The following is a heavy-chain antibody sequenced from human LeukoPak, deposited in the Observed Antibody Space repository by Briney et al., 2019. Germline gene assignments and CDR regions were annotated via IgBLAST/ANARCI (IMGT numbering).Heavy chain of an antibody. CDR1: GYTFTGYY. J-gene: IGHJ5*02. V-gene: IGHV1-2*02. CDR2: INPNSGGT. CDR3: ARRFCFGRSGTSCYNNWFDP. D-gene: IGHD2-2*02. Sequence: ASVKVSCKASGYTFTGYYMHWVRQSPGQGLEWMGWINPNSGGTNYAQKFQGRVTMTRDTSISTAYMELSRLRSDDAAVYYCARRFCFGRSGTSCYNNWFDPWGQGTLVTVSS.